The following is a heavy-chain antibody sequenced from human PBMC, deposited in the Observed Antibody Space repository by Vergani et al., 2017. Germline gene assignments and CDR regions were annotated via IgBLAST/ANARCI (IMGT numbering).Heavy chain of an antibody. Sequence: QVQLVQSGAEVKKPGASVKVSCKASGYTFTGYYMHWVRQAPGQGLEWMGWINPNSGGTNYAQKFQGRVTMNRDTSISTAYMELSRLRSDDTAVYYCARDLGIAETEYYYYGMDVWGQGTTVTVSS. CDR3: ARDLGIAETEYYYYGMDV. J-gene: IGHJ6*02. D-gene: IGHD6-13*01. CDR2: INPNSGGT. CDR1: GYTFTGYY. V-gene: IGHV1-2*02.